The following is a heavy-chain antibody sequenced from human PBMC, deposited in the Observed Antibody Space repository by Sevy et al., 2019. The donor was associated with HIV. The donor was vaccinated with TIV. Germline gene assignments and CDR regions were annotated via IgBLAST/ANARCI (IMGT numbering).Heavy chain of an antibody. V-gene: IGHV1-18*01. Sequence: ASVKVSCKASGYTFTSYGISWVRQAPGQGLEWMGWISAYNGNTNYAQKLQGRVTMTTDTSTSTAYMELRSLGSDDTAVYYCARTIVATILASHNWFDPWGQGTLVTVSS. D-gene: IGHD5-12*01. CDR2: ISAYNGNT. CDR3: ARTIVATILASHNWFDP. J-gene: IGHJ5*02. CDR1: GYTFTSYG.